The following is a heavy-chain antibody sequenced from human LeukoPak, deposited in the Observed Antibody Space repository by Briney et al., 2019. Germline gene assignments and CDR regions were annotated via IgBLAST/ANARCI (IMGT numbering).Heavy chain of an antibody. CDR3: ARDPTDDYTQIVAY. V-gene: IGHV3-66*01. CDR2: IYGDGRT. D-gene: IGHD4-11*01. CDR1: GFTVSTNY. J-gene: IGHJ4*02. Sequence: GGSLRLSCAVSGFTVSTNYMSWVRQAPGKGLDFVSVIYGDGRTYYADSVKGRFTISRDNSKNTLYLQMNSLRAEDTALYYCARDPTDDYTQIVAYWGQGTLVTVSS.